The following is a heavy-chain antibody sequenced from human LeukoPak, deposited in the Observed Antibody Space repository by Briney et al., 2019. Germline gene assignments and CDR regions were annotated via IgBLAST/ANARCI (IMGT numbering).Heavy chain of an antibody. CDR3: ARLSYFSSSLAFDI. D-gene: IGHD6-6*01. V-gene: IGHV4-59*08. J-gene: IGHJ3*02. CDR1: GVSISSYY. Sequence: PSETLSLTCTVSGVSISSYYWSWIRQPPGEGLEWIGYIYHGGNTNYNPSLKSRVTISVDTSKNQFSLNLSSVTAADTAVYYCARLSYFSSSLAFDIWGQGTVVTVSS. CDR2: IYHGGNT.